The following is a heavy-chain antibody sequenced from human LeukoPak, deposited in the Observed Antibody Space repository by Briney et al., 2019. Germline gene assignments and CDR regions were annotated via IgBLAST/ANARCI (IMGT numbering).Heavy chain of an antibody. CDR2: IYTSGST. Sequence: SETLSLTCTVSGGSISSYYWNWIRQPAGKGLEWIGRIYTSGSTNYNPSLKSRVTMSVDTSKNQFSLKLSSVTAADTAVYYCARGKKSSSWLPPYYYYYMDVWGKGTTVTVSS. CDR3: ARGKKSSSWLPPYYYYYMDV. V-gene: IGHV4-4*07. J-gene: IGHJ6*03. CDR1: GGSISSYY. D-gene: IGHD6-13*01.